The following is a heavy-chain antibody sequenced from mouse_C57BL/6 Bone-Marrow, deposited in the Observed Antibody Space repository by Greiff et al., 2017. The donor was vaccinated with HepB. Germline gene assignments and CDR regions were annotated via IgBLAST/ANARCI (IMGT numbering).Heavy chain of an antibody. D-gene: IGHD1-1*01. J-gene: IGHJ2*01. V-gene: IGHV1-22*01. CDR3: ARYLLLQYFDY. CDR2: INPNNGGT. CDR1: GYTFTDYN. Sequence: VQLKESGPELVKPGASVKMSCKASGYTFTDYNMHWVKQSHGKSLEWIGYINPNNGGTSYNQKFKGKATLTVNKSSSTAYMELRSLTSEDSAVYYCARYLLLQYFDYWGQGTTLTVSS.